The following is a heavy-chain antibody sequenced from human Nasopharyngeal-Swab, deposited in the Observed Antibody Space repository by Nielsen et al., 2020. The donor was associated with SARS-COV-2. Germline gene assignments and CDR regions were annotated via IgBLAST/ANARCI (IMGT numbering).Heavy chain of an antibody. CDR1: GGSISSGSYY. Sequence: SETLSLTCTVSGGSISSGSYYWSWIRQPAGKGLEWIGRIYTSGSTNYNPSLKSRVTISVDTSKNQFSLKLSSVTAADTAVYYCATEWGRRFDYWGQGTLVTVSS. J-gene: IGHJ4*02. CDR3: ATEWGRRFDY. D-gene: IGHD3-16*01. CDR2: IYTSGST. V-gene: IGHV4-61*02.